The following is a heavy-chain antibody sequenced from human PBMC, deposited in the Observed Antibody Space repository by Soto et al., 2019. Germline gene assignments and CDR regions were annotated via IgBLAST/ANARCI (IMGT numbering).Heavy chain of an antibody. D-gene: IGHD3-22*01. J-gene: IGHJ4*02. CDR3: ARDFYQSSGYCDY. V-gene: IGHV1-18*01. Sequence: SVKASCNAYCYTFSRYCLIFVLQAPGQGLEWMGWISAYSGNTVYTQRFKGRLTMATDTSTGTAYMELRSLRSDDTAVYYCARDFYQSSGYCDYWGQGTLVTVSS. CDR2: ISAYSGNT. CDR1: CYTFSRYC.